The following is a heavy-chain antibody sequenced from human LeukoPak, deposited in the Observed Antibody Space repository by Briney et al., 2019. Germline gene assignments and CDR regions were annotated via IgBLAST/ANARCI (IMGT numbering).Heavy chain of an antibody. CDR3: ASRGGSGSSGNWFDP. Sequence: SETLSLTCAVSGGSISSGGYSWSWIRQPPGKGLEWIGYIYHSGSTYYNPSLKSRVTISVDRSKNQFSLKLSSVTAAGTAVYYCASRGGSGSSGNWFDPWGQGTLVTVSS. CDR2: IYHSGST. V-gene: IGHV4-30-2*01. J-gene: IGHJ5*02. D-gene: IGHD3-10*01. CDR1: GGSISSGGYS.